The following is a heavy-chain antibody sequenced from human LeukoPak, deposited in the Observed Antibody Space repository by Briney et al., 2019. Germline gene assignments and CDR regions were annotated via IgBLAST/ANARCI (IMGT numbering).Heavy chain of an antibody. V-gene: IGHV1-69*13. Sequence: SVKVSCMASGDTFSSYAISWVRQAPGQGLEWMGGIIPIFGTANYAQKLQGRVTITADESTSTAYMELSSLRSEDTAVYYCAGEGNDMTSKYYFDYWGQGTLVTVSS. CDR3: AGEGNDMTSKYYFDY. J-gene: IGHJ4*02. CDR2: IIPIFGTA. CDR1: GDTFSSYA.